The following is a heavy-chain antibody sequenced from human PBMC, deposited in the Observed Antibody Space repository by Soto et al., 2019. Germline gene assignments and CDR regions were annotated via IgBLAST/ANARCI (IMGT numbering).Heavy chain of an antibody. CDR1: GYIFTNCW. CDR3: AKPRGCGVVTPFDN. D-gene: IGHD3-3*01. Sequence: RGESLKISCKSSGYIFTNCWIGWVRQMPGKGLEWMGSIYPGDTETRYSPSFQGQVTISADKSISTAYLQWSSLRASDSAMYYCAKPRGCGVVTPFDNWGQGTQVTVSS. J-gene: IGHJ4*02. V-gene: IGHV5-51*01. CDR2: IYPGDTET.